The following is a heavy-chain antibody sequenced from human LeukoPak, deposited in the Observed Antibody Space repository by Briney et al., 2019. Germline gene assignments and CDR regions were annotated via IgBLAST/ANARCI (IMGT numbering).Heavy chain of an antibody. Sequence: SETLSLTCSVSGGSISNYFWTWIRQLPGKGLEWIGYIYSSGSTYYNPSLKSRVTISVDTSKNRFSLKLSTVTAADTAVYYCARRPTGDPKFDYWGQGTLVTVSS. CDR3: ARRPTGDPKFDY. CDR2: IYSSGST. CDR1: GGSISNYF. J-gene: IGHJ4*02. D-gene: IGHD7-27*01. V-gene: IGHV4-59*08.